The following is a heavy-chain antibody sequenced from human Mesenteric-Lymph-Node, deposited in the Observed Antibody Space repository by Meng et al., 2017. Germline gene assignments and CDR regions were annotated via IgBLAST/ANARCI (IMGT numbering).Heavy chain of an antibody. CDR3: ARSWDELGITYDAFDI. Sequence: GGSLRLSCAASGFSFSSYEMNWVRQAPGKGLEWVSYIVSSGSTIYYADSVEGRFTISRDNAKNSLYLQMNSLRAEDTAVYYCARSWDELGITYDAFDIWGQGTMVTVSS. D-gene: IGHD7-27*01. V-gene: IGHV3-48*03. CDR2: IVSSGSTI. J-gene: IGHJ3*02. CDR1: GFSFSSYE.